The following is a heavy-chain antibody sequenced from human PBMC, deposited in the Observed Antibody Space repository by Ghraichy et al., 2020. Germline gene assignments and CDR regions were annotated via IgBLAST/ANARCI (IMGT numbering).Heavy chain of an antibody. CDR2: ITSSSRSI. CDR1: GFIFSSYN. CDR3: ARASRVVRFYYYDGMDV. D-gene: IGHD4-23*01. V-gene: IGHV3-48*02. J-gene: IGHJ6*02. Sequence: SCVGSGFIFSSYNMNWVRQSPGKGLEWVSYITSSSRSIFYADSVKGRFTISRDNAKNSLSLQMNSLRDEDTAVYYCARASRVVRFYYYDGMDVWGQGTTVTVSS.